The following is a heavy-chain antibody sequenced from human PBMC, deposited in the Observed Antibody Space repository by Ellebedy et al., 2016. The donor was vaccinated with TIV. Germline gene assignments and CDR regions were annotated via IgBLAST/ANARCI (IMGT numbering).Heavy chain of an antibody. CDR2: LSGSGGST. CDR1: GFTFSSYA. Sequence: GGSLRLSXAASGFTFSSYAMSWVRQAPGKGLEWVSALSGSGGSTYYADSVKGRFTISRDNSKNPLYLQMNSLRAEDTAVYYCAKGGTRYCSSTSCYNYYYYYMGDWGKGTTVTVSS. CDR3: AKGGTRYCSSTSCYNYYYYYMGD. V-gene: IGHV3-23*01. D-gene: IGHD2-2*01. J-gene: IGHJ6*03.